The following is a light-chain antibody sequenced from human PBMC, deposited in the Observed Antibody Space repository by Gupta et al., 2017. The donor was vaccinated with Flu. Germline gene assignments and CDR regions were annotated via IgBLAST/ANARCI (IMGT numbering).Light chain of an antibody. CDR3: QQRSNRFT. Sequence: PGERATLSCRASQSVSSYLAWYQQKPGQAPRLRIYDASNRATGIPARFSGSGPGTDFTLTISSLEPEDFAVYYCQQRSNRFTFGPGTKVDIK. V-gene: IGKV3-11*01. CDR2: DAS. CDR1: QSVSSY. J-gene: IGKJ3*01.